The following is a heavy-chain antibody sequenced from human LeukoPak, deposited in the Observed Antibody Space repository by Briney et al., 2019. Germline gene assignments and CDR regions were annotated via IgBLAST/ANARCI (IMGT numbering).Heavy chain of an antibody. J-gene: IGHJ5*02. CDR1: GYTVTSYA. CDR3: ARDWVRGEQQLVGWFDP. V-gene: IGHV1-3*01. Sequence: GASVKVSCKASGYTVTSYAMHWVRRAAGQRPGGRGWRHAGNGNTKYSQKFQGRVTITRDTSASTAYMELSSLRSEDTAVYYCARDWVRGEQQLVGWFDPWGQGTLVTVSS. CDR2: RHAGNGNT. D-gene: IGHD6-13*01.